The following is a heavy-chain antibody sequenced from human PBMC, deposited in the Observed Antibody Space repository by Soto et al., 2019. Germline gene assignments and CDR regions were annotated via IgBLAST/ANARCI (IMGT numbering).Heavy chain of an antibody. Sequence: PGGSLRLSCAASGFTFSSYAMHWVRQAPGKGLEWVAVISYDGSNKYYADSVKGRFTISRDNSKNTLYLQMNSLRAEDTAVYYCASFLGSMDVWGQGTTVTVSS. CDR1: GFTFSSYA. J-gene: IGHJ6*02. CDR3: ASFLGSMDV. CDR2: ISYDGSNK. V-gene: IGHV3-30-3*01.